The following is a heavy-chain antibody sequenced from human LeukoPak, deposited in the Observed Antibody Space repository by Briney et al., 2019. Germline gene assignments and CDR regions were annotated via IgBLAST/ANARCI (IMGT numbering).Heavy chain of an antibody. CDR1: GGSISNYY. Sequence: SETLSLTCTVSGGSISNYYWSWIRQPAGKGLEWIGLIYTSGSTNYNPSLKSRVTMSIDRSKNQFSLKLSSVTAADTAVYYCARRSTSCYADPWGQGTLVTVSS. CDR3: ARRSTSCYADP. D-gene: IGHD2-2*01. CDR2: IYTSGST. V-gene: IGHV4-4*07. J-gene: IGHJ5*02.